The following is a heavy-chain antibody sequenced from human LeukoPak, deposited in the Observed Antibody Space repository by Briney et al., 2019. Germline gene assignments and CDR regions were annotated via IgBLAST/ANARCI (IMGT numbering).Heavy chain of an antibody. D-gene: IGHD3-22*01. J-gene: IGHJ4*02. V-gene: IGHV1-8*03. CDR2: MNPNSGNT. Sequence: GESLKISCKGSGYSFTSYWIGWVRQATGQGLEWMGWMNPNSGNTGYAQKFQGRVTITRNTSISTAYMELSSLRSEDTAVYYCARWSEYYDSSGFDYWGQGTLVTVSS. CDR3: ARWSEYYDSSGFDY. CDR1: GYSFTSYW.